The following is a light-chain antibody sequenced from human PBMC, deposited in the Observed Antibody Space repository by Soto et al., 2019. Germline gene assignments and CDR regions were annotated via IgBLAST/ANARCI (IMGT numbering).Light chain of an antibody. V-gene: IGLV2-8*01. CDR3: SSYAGSNNWV. CDR2: EVS. J-gene: IGLJ3*02. CDR1: RSDVGGYNY. Sequence: QSALTQPPSASGSPGHSVTIPCTGTRSDVGGYNYVSWYQHHPGKAPKLMIYEVSNRPSGVPDRFSGSKSGNTASLTVSGLQAEDEADYYCSSYAGSNNWVFGGGTKVTVL.